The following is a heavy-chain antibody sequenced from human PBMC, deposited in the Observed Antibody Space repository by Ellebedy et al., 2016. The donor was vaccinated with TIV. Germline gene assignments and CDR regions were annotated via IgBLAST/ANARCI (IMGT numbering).Heavy chain of an antibody. Sequence: GESLKISCAASGFTFRSYDMHWVRLAPGKGLEWVALISYDGNNKYYADSVEGRFTISRDNSKNTLFLQMNSLRAEDTAIYFCARDPVGVGPAFDVWGQGTMVTVSS. V-gene: IGHV3-30*03. J-gene: IGHJ3*01. CDR2: ISYDGNNK. CDR1: GFTFRSYD. CDR3: ARDPVGVGPAFDV. D-gene: IGHD4-23*01.